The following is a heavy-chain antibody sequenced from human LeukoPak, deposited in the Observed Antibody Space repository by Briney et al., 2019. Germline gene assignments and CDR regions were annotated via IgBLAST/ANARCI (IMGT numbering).Heavy chain of an antibody. CDR3: ARGGRIWRYYFDY. CDR1: GGSFSGYY. Sequence: PSETLSLTCVVYGGSFSGYYWSWIRQPPGKGLEWIGEINHSGSTNYNPSLKSRVTISVDTSKNQFSLKLSSVTAADTAVYYCARGGRIWRYYFDYWGQGTLVTVSS. CDR2: INHSGST. D-gene: IGHD3-3*01. J-gene: IGHJ4*02. V-gene: IGHV4-34*01.